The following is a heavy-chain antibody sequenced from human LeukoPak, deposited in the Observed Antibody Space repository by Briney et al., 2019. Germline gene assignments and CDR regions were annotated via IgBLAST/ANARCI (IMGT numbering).Heavy chain of an antibody. V-gene: IGHV1-2*02. CDR3: AREYYSGSGNYYNRIDY. J-gene: IGHJ4*02. D-gene: IGHD3-10*01. Sequence: ASVTVSCKASGYTLTGHYIYWGRQAPGPGLESIGWINPHSGGTNYTQNFHGRVTMTRDTSISTAYMAVSRLRSDDTAVYYCAREYYSGSGNYYNRIDYWGQGTLVTVSP. CDR1: GYTLTGHY. CDR2: INPHSGGT.